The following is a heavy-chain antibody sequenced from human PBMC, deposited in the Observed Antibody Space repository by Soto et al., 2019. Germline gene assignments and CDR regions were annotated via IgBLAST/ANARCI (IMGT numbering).Heavy chain of an antibody. V-gene: IGHV4-4*02. CDR3: ATLPPRVVASLLPIPT. J-gene: IGHJ5*02. CDR2: IYHSGNT. CDR1: GGSISSSNW. D-gene: IGHD1-26*01. Sequence: VQLRQSGPGLVKPSGTLSLTCAVSGGSISSSNWWTWVRQAPGKGLEWIGEIYHSGNTYYNPSLTGRVTITVDKSNNQFSLKLNSVTAADTAVYYCATLPPRVVASLLPIPTCGQGTLVTVSS.